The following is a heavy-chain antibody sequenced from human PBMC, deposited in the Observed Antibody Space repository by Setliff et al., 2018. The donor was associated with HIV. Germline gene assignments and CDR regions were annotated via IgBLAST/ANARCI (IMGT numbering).Heavy chain of an antibody. CDR2: INHSGIT. V-gene: IGHV4-34*01. D-gene: IGHD3-10*01. J-gene: IGHJ4*02. Sequence: SETLSLSCAVYGGSFSASYWSWIRQAPGKGLEWIGEINHSGITHFNPSLDTRVTVFADTSKNQFSLRLSPVTAADTAIYYCAKGPRGLGLRYYFDYWAQGSQVTVSS. CDR3: AKGPRGLGLRYYFDY. CDR1: GGSFSASY.